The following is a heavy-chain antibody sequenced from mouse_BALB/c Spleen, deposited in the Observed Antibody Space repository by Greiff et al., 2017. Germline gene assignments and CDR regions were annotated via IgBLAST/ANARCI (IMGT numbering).Heavy chain of an antibody. CDR1: GFSLTGYG. CDR2: IWGDGST. V-gene: IGHV2-6-7*01. Sequence: QVQLKESGPGLVAPSQSLSITCTVSGFSLTGYGVNWVRQPPGKGLEWLGMIWGDGSTDYNSALKSRLSISKDNSKSQVFLKMNSLQTDDTARYYCARDEYYGSSPYYYAMDYWGQGTSVTVSS. CDR3: ARDEYYGSSPYYYAMDY. J-gene: IGHJ4*01. D-gene: IGHD1-1*01.